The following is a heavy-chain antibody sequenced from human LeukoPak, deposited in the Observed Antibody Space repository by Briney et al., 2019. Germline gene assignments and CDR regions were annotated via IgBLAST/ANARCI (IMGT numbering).Heavy chain of an antibody. Sequence: GGSLRLSCAASGFAFSSYWMHWVRQAPGKGLLWVSRINTDGSSTNFADSVRGRFTISRDNAKNTLYLQMNSLRAEDTAVYYCTRDLSGTYYGRFDYWGQGTLVTVSS. CDR1: GFAFSSYW. J-gene: IGHJ4*02. D-gene: IGHD1-26*01. CDR2: INTDGSST. CDR3: TRDLSGTYYGRFDY. V-gene: IGHV3-74*01.